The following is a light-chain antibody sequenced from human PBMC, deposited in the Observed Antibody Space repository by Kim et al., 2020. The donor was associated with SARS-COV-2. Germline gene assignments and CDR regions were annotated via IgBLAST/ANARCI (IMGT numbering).Light chain of an antibody. CDR2: DVT. CDR1: QSVSNY. J-gene: IGKJ4*01. CDR3: QQRSRWPRLT. Sequence: EIVLTQSPATLSLSPGDTATLSCRAAQSVSNYLAWYQQKPGQAPRLLIYDVTNRATGIPARFSGSGSGTDFTLTISKLEPEDFAVYYCQQRSRWPRLTFGGGTKVEIK. V-gene: IGKV3-11*01.